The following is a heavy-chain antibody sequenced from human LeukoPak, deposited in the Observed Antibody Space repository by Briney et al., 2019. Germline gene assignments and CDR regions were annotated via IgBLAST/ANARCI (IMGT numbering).Heavy chain of an antibody. V-gene: IGHV5-51*01. CDR3: ARHGHCTNGVCYSNYYYYMDV. CDR1: GCSFTSYW. CDR2: IHPDDSDT. Sequence: GESLKISCKGSGCSFTSYWIGWVRQMPGKGLEWMGIIHPDDSDTRYSPSFEGQVIISVDKSISTAYLQWSSLKASDTATYYCARHGHCTNGVCYSNYYYYMDVWGKGTTVTVSS. D-gene: IGHD2-8*01. J-gene: IGHJ6*03.